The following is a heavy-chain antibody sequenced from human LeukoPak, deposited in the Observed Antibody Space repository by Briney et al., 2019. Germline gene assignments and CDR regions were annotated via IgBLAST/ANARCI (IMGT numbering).Heavy chain of an antibody. CDR1: GGPITNYY. V-gene: IGHV4-59*01. CDR2: IYYSGST. Sequence: SSETLSLTCTVSGGPITNYYWSWIRQPPGKGLEWIGYIYYSGSTNYNPSLKSRVTISVDTSKNQFSLKLNSVTAADTAVYSCARFYGNQFDSWGQGTLVTVSS. D-gene: IGHD4-11*01. CDR3: ARFYGNQFDS. J-gene: IGHJ4*02.